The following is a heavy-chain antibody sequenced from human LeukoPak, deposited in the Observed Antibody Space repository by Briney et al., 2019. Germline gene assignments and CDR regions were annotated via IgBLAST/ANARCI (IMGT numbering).Heavy chain of an antibody. CDR3: AGGNSMDV. J-gene: IGHJ6*04. CDR2: INKDGGGI. CDR1: GFPFSNSW. V-gene: IGHV3-7*03. D-gene: IGHD1/OR15-1a*01. Sequence: PGGSLRLSCAVSGFPFSNSWMYWVRQAPGKGLEGVANINKDGGGISYVDSVKGRSIISRDNARNSLYLQMNSLRVEDTAVYFCAGGNSMDVWGKGTAVTVSS.